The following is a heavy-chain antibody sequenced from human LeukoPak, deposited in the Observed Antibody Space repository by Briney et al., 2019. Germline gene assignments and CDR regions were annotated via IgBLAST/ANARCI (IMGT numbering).Heavy chain of an antibody. CDR2: IIPIFGTA. V-gene: IGHV1-69*13. J-gene: IGHJ6*02. D-gene: IGHD3-3*01. CDR1: GGTFSSYA. CDR3: ARARYYDFWSGYFNGFYYYYYGMDV. Sequence: SVKVSCKASGGTFSSYAISWVRQAPGQGLEWMGGIIPIFGTANYAQKFQGRVTITADESTSTAYMELSSLRSEDTAVYYCARARYYDFWSGYFNGFYYYYYGMDVWAKGPRSPSP.